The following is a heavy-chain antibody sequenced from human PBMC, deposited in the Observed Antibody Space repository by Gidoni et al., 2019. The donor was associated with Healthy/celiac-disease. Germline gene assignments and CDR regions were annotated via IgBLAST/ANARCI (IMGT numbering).Heavy chain of an antibody. J-gene: IGHJ5*02. CDR2: IKQDGSEK. CDR1: GFTFSCYW. D-gene: IGHD3-10*01. V-gene: IGHV3-7*01. CDR3: ATNRYYGSGSYYENWFDP. Sequence: EVQLVESGGGLVQPGGSLSLSCAASGFTFSCYWMSWVRQAPGKGLEWVANIKQDGSEKYYVDSVKGRCTISRDNAENSLYLQMNSLRAEDTAVYYCATNRYYGSGSYYENWFDPWGQGTLVTVSS.